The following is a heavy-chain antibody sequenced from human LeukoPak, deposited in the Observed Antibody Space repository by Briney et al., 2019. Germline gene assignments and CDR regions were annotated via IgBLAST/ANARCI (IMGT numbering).Heavy chain of an antibody. CDR1: GGSISSGGYS. J-gene: IGHJ4*02. D-gene: IGHD3-10*01. CDR2: IYHSGST. CDR3: FGWGV. Sequence: TLSLTCAVSGGSISSGGYSWSWIRQPPGKGLEWIGYIYHSGSTYYNPSLKSRVTISVDTSKNQFSLKLSSVTAADTAVYYCFGWGVWGQGTLVTVSS. V-gene: IGHV4-30-2*01.